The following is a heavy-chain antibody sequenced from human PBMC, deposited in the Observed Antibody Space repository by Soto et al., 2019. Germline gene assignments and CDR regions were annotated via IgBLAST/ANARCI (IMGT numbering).Heavy chain of an antibody. CDR3: AGWERSGWIAEYFQH. Sequence: QVQLVQSGAEVKKPGSSVKVSCKASGGTFSSYAISWVRQAPGQGLEWMGGIIPIFGTANYAQKFQGRVKITANESTSTAYRELSSLRSEDTAVYYCAGWERSGWIAEYFQHWGQGTLVTVSS. D-gene: IGHD6-19*01. J-gene: IGHJ1*01. CDR2: IIPIFGTA. CDR1: GGTFSSYA. V-gene: IGHV1-69*12.